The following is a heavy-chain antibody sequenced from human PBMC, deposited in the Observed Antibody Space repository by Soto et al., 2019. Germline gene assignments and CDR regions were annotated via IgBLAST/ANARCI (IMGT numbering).Heavy chain of an antibody. V-gene: IGHV3-23*01. Sequence: GGSLILSCAASGFTFSSYAMSWVRPAPGKGLEWVSAISGSGGSTYYADSVKGRFTISRDNSKNTLYLQMNSLRAEDTAVYYCAKWDTAMVTPGYYGMDVWGQGTTVTVSS. J-gene: IGHJ6*02. CDR2: ISGSGGST. D-gene: IGHD5-18*01. CDR3: AKWDTAMVTPGYYGMDV. CDR1: GFTFSSYA.